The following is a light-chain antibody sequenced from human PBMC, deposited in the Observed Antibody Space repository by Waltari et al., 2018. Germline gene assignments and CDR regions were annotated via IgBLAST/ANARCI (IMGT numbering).Light chain of an antibody. CDR2: WAS. CDR1: QSVLYNSNKKNY. V-gene: IGKV4-1*01. J-gene: IGKJ2*01. Sequence: DIVMTQSPDSLAVSLGERATVNCKSSQSVLYNSNKKNYLAWYQQRPGQPPRLLIYWASMRQSGIPDRVRGSGSATEFTLTITSLRAEDVAVYYCQQYYDVPYTFGQGTKVEIK. CDR3: QQYYDVPYT.